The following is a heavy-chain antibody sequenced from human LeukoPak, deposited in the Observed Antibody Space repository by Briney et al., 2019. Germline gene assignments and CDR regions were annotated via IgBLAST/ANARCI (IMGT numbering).Heavy chain of an antibody. Sequence: PGGSLRLSCAASGFTFSSYAMSWVRQAPGKGLEWVSAISGSGGSTYYADSVKGRFTISRDNSKNTLYLQMNSPRAEDTAVYYCAKSQGYCSSTSCSTYPYFDYWGQGTLVTVSS. CDR3: AKSQGYCSSTSCSTYPYFDY. D-gene: IGHD2-2*01. V-gene: IGHV3-23*01. CDR1: GFTFSSYA. CDR2: ISGSGGST. J-gene: IGHJ4*02.